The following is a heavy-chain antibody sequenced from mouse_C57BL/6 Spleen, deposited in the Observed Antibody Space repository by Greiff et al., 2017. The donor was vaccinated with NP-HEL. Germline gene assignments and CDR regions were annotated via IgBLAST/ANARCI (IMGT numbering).Heavy chain of an antibody. CDR2: IDPSDSET. CDR1: GYTFTSYW. CDR3: AREEGYYFDY. V-gene: IGHV1-52*01. Sequence: VKLQQPGAELVRPGSSVKLSCKASGYTFTSYWMHWVKQRPIQGLEWIGNIDPSDSETHYNQKFKDKATLTVDKSSSTAYMQLSSLTSEDSAVYYCAREEGYYFDYWGQGTTLTVSS. J-gene: IGHJ2*01.